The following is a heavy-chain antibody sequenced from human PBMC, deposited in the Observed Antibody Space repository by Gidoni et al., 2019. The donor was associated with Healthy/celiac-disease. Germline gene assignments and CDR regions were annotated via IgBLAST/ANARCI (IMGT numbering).Heavy chain of an antibody. J-gene: IGHJ4*02. CDR2: ISWNSGSI. CDR3: AKGGDIDY. CDR1: GFTFDDSA. D-gene: IGHD2-15*01. Sequence: EVQLVESGGGLVQPGRSLRLSCAASGFTFDDSAMHWVRQAPGKGLEWVSGISWNSGSIGYADSVKGRFTISRDNAKNSLYLQMNSLRAEDTALYYCAKGGDIDYWGQGTLVTVSS. V-gene: IGHV3-9*01.